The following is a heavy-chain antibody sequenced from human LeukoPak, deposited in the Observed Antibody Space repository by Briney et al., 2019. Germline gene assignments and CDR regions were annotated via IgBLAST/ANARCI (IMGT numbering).Heavy chain of an antibody. CDR1: GGSFSGYY. V-gene: IGHV4-34*01. Sequence: SSETLSLTCAVYGGSFSGYYWSWIRQPPGKGLEWIGEINHSGSTNYNPSLKSRVTISVDTSKNQFPLKLSSVTAADTAVYYCARRGSYYDILTGYSYYFDYWGQGTLVTVSS. CDR3: ARRGSYYDILTGYSYYFDY. D-gene: IGHD3-9*01. CDR2: INHSGST. J-gene: IGHJ4*02.